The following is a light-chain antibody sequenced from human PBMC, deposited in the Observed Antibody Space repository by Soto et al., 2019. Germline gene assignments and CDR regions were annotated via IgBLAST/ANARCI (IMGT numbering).Light chain of an antibody. CDR2: AAS. V-gene: IGKV3-20*01. Sequence: EIVLTQSPGTLSLSPGERATLSCRASQTLSRNYLAWYQQRPGQAPRLLIYAASSRATGIPDRFSGSGSGTAFPLPISRLEPEDFAVYYCQQYDASKTFGQGTRVENK. J-gene: IGKJ1*01. CDR1: QTLSRNY. CDR3: QQYDASKT.